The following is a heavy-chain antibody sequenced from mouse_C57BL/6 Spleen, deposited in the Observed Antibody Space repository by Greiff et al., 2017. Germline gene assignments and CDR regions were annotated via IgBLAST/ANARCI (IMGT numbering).Heavy chain of an antibody. CDR1: GYAFTNYL. V-gene: IGHV1-54*01. J-gene: IGHJ4*01. Sequence: QVQLKQSGAELVRPGTSVKVSCKASGYAFTNYLIAWVKQRPGQGLEWFGVIIPGSGGTNYNEEFKDKATLTADKSSSTAYMQLSSLTSEDSAVYCWARVGGQLSLRGYAMDYWGQGTSVTVSS. D-gene: IGHD3-2*02. CDR2: IIPGSGGT. CDR3: ARVGGQLSLRGYAMDY.